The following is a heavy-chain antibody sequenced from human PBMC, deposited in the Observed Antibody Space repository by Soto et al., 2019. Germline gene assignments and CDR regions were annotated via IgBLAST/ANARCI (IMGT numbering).Heavy chain of an antibody. CDR1: GGSISSGGYY. D-gene: IGHD6-19*01. CDR3: ARVNSSGWNSWFDP. J-gene: IGHJ5*02. CDR2: IYYSGST. Sequence: KASETLSLTCTVSGGSISSGGYYWSWIRQHPGKGLEWIGYIYYSGSTYYNPSLKSRVTISVDTSKNQFSLKLSSVTAADTAVYYCARVNSSGWNSWFDPWGQGTLVTVSS. V-gene: IGHV4-31*03.